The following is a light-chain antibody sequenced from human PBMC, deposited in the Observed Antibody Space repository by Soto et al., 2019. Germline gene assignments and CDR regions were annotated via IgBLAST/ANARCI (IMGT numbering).Light chain of an antibody. V-gene: IGLV2-23*02. CDR1: SSDVGSYNL. Sequence: QSALTQPASVSGSPGQSITISCTGTSSDVGSYNLVSWYQRHPGKAPKLMIYEVSKRPSGVSNRFSGSKSGNTASLTISGLQAEDEADYYCCSYAGSSTYIFGTATKFTV. CDR2: EVS. J-gene: IGLJ1*01. CDR3: CSYAGSSTYI.